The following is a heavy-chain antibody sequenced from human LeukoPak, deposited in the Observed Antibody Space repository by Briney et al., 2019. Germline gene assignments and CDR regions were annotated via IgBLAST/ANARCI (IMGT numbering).Heavy chain of an antibody. J-gene: IGHJ5*02. CDR1: GGSFSGYY. Sequence: PSETLSLTCAVYGGSFSGYYWSWIRQPPGKGLEGIGEINHSGSTNYNPSLKSRVTISVDTSKNQFSLKLSSVTAADTAVYYCARDRRTSGWSPWGQGTLVTVSS. CDR2: INHSGST. V-gene: IGHV4-34*01. CDR3: ARDRRTSGWSP. D-gene: IGHD6-19*01.